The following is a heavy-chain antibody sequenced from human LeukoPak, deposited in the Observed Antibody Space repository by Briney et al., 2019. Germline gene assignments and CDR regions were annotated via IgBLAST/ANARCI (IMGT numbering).Heavy chain of an antibody. V-gene: IGHV1-46*01. J-gene: IGHJ4*02. D-gene: IGHD3-16*02. CDR1: GYTFTSYF. Sequence: ASVKVSCKASGYTFTSYFMHWVRQAPGQGLDWMGIINPSGGSTSYAQKFQGRVTMTRDTSTSTVYMELSSLRAEDTAVYYCAKGKSCLWESSFYYFDYWGQGALVTVSS. CDR2: INPSGGST. CDR3: AKGKSCLWESSFYYFDY.